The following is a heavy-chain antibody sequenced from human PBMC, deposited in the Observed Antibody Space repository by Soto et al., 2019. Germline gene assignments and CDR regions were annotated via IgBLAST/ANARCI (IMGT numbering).Heavy chain of an antibody. CDR3: ARGPYRNTYNWFDS. Sequence: LRLSCAASGFIFSDYEISWVRQAPGKGLEWVSYISGSGLTIYYADSVKGRFTISRDNAKNSLYLQMNSLGVEDTAVYYCARGPYRNTYNWFDSWGQGTLVTVSS. CDR1: GFIFSDYE. D-gene: IGHD5-12*01. V-gene: IGHV3-48*03. J-gene: IGHJ5*02. CDR2: ISGSGLTI.